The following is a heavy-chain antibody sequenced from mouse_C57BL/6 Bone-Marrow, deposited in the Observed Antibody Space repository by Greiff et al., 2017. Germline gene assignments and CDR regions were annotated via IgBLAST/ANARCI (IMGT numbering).Heavy chain of an antibody. CDR2: IYPGSGST. CDR1: GYTFTSYW. CDR3: ARDSYYGNYGTLNDV. D-gene: IGHD2-10*01. J-gene: IGHJ1*03. V-gene: IGHV1-55*01. Sequence: QVQLQQPGAELVKPGASVKMSCKASGYTFTSYWITWVKQRPGQGLGWIGDIYPGSGSTNYNEKFKSKATLTVDTSSSTAYMQLSSLTSEDSAVYYCARDSYYGNYGTLNDVWGTGTTVTVSS.